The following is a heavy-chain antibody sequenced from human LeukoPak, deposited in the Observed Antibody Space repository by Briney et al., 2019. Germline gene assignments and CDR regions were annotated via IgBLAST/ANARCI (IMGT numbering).Heavy chain of an antibody. V-gene: IGHV4-39*07. Sequence: SETLSLTCTVSGGSISSSSYYWGWIRQPPGKGLEWIGSIYYSGSTYYNPSLKSRVTISVDTSKNQFSLKLSSVTAADTAVYYCARGLSGYSGYSFDYWGQGTLVTVSS. J-gene: IGHJ4*02. CDR2: IYYSGST. CDR1: GGSISSSSYY. CDR3: ARGLSGYSGYSFDY. D-gene: IGHD5-12*01.